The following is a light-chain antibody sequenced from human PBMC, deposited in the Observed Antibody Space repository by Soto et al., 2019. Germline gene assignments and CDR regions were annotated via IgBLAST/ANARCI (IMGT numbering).Light chain of an antibody. J-gene: IGKJ4*01. Sequence: EIVLTQSPGTLSLSPGERATLSCRASQSITSSYLAWYQQKPGQAPRLLISGAFNRATGIPDRFSGSGSGTDFTLTISRLEPEDFAVYYCQQYHSSPPGLTFGGGTKVDI. V-gene: IGKV3-20*01. CDR1: QSITSSY. CDR2: GAF. CDR3: QQYHSSPPGLT.